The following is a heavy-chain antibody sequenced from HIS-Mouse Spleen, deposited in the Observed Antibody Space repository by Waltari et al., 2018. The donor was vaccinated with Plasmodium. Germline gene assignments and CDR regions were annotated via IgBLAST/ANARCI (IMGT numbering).Heavy chain of an antibody. CDR2: SRGCDGST. CDR1: GFTFSSYA. CDR3: AKSSKGTGDLWDY. J-gene: IGHJ4*02. D-gene: IGHD7-27*01. V-gene: IGHV3-23*01. Sequence: EVQLLESGGGLVQPGGSLRLSCAASGFTFSSYAMSWVGQAPGKWVEWFSASRGCDGSTYSADSVKGRFTISRDISKNTLYLQMNSLRAEDTAVYYCAKSSKGTGDLWDYWGQGTLVTVSS.